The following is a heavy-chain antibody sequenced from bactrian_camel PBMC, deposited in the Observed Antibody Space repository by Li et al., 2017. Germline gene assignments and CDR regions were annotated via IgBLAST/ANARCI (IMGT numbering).Heavy chain of an antibody. Sequence: HVQLVESGGGSVQAGGSLRLSCAASGYNFYYDCMAWFRQAPGKEREGLAYIYFAVGSTWYADSVKGRFTISKDNAKNSLYLQMNSLKPEDTAIYYCAAARRWYTSNCPKNFAYWGQETQVTVSS. V-gene: IGHV3S63*01. J-gene: IGHJ6*01. CDR1: GYNFYYDC. D-gene: IGHD6*01. CDR2: IYFAVGST. CDR3: AAARRWYTSNCPKNFAY.